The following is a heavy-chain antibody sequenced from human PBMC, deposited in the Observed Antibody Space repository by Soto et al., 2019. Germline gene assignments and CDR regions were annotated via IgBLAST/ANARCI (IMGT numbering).Heavy chain of an antibody. J-gene: IGHJ4*02. CDR2: ISGTGGST. CDR1: GFTFNNYA. Sequence: EVQLLDSGGGLVQPGGSLRLSCAASGFTFNNYAMNWVRQAPGKGLEWVATISGTGGSTYYADSVKGRFTISRDNSKNTLYLQMNSLRVEDTAVYYCAKDRLGGNFDYWGQGTQVTFSS. CDR3: AKDRLGGNFDY. V-gene: IGHV3-23*01.